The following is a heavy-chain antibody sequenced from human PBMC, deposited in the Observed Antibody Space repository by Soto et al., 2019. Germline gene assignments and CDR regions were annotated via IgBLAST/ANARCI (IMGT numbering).Heavy chain of an antibody. CDR1: GFTFSSYA. Sequence: EVQLLESGGDLVQPGGSLTLSCAASGFTFSSYAMGWVRQAPGTGLEWVSVIDGSGGDISLADSVKGRFTISRDHSKSALFSHMSRLSAQYTGRDYCAKDVVSSAYVDTSPFDLCRQGALVTVSS. CDR3: AKDVVSSAYVDTSPFDL. J-gene: IGHJ4*02. CDR2: IDGSGGDI. V-gene: IGHV3-23*01. D-gene: IGHD2-15*01.